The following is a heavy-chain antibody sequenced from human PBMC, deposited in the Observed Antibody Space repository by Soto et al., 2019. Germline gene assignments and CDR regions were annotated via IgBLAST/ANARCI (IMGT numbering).Heavy chain of an antibody. V-gene: IGHV1-18*04. CDR3: ARDEGDYASSGYVGSFDI. CDR2: ISAYNGNT. CDR1: GYTFTSYG. Sequence: ASVKVSCKASGYTFTSYGISWVRQAPGQGLEWMGWISAYNGNTNYAQKLQGRVTMTTDTSTSTAYMEPRSLRSDDTAVYYCARDEGDYASSGYVGSFDIWGQGTMVTVSS. J-gene: IGHJ3*02. D-gene: IGHD3-22*01.